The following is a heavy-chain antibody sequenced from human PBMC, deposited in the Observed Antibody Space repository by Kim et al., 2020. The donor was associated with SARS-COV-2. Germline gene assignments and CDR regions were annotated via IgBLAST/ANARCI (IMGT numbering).Heavy chain of an antibody. J-gene: IGHJ6*02. CDR2: IDHSGRT. CDR1: VGSFSDHY. V-gene: IGHV4-34*01. CDR3: VRVSGDYYRNGLDV. D-gene: IGHD7-27*01. Sequence: SETLSLTCAVYVGSFSDHYWSWIRQPPGKGLEWIGEIDHSGRTKYKASLKSRVTMSADTSKNQFSVRLSSVTAADTAVYYCVRVSGDYYRNGLDVWGQGT.